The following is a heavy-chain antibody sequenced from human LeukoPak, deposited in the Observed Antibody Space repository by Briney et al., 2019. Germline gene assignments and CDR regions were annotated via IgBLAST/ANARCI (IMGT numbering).Heavy chain of an antibody. Sequence: GGSLRLSCAASGFTFSTYGMHWVRQAPGKGLEWVTYIRYDGSKKFHADSVRGRFTISRDNSKNTLYLQMNSLRTEDTAVYYCATGRDGYNSAFDYWGQGILVTVSS. CDR1: GFTFSTYG. V-gene: IGHV3-30*02. D-gene: IGHD5-24*01. CDR2: IRYDGSKK. CDR3: ATGRDGYNSAFDY. J-gene: IGHJ4*02.